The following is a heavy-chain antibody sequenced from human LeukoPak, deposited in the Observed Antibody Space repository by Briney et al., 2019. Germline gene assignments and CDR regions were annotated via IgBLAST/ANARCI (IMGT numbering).Heavy chain of an antibody. V-gene: IGHV3-20*04. CDR1: GFTFDDYG. D-gene: IGHD3-22*01. CDR3: AKPVGYDSSGFDY. CDR2: INWNAGST. J-gene: IGHJ4*02. Sequence: GGSLRLSCAASGFTFDDYGMSWVRQAPGKGLEWVSGINWNAGSTGYADSVKGRFTISRDNAKNSLYLQMNSLRAEDTALYYCAKPVGYDSSGFDYWGQGTLVTVSS.